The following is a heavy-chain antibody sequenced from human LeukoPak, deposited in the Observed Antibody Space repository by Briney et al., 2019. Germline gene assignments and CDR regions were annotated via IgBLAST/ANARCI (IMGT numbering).Heavy chain of an antibody. CDR2: ISPSGGST. CDR1: GYTFTSNY. V-gene: IGHV1-46*01. D-gene: IGHD3-22*01. J-gene: IGHJ4*02. CDR3: ARDTLLTYYYDSSGYYSG. Sequence: ASVKVSCKAFGYTFTSNYMHWVRQAPGQGPEWMGVISPSGGSTTYAQKFQGRVTLTRDMSTSTDYLELSSLRSDDTAVYYCARDTLLTYYYDSSGYYSGWGQGTLVTVSS.